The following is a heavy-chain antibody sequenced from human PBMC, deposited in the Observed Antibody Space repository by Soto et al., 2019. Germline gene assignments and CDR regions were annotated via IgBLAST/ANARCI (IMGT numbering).Heavy chain of an antibody. CDR1: GGSISSGGYY. D-gene: IGHD3-3*01. V-gene: IGHV4-31*03. Sequence: PSETLSLTCTVSGGSISSGGYYWSWIRQHPGKGLEWIGYIYYSGSTYYNPSLKSRVTISVDTSKNQFSLKLSSVTAADTAVYYCARDGPIFGVVALVAWGQGTLVTVSS. CDR3: ARDGPIFGVVALVA. CDR2: IYYSGST. J-gene: IGHJ5*02.